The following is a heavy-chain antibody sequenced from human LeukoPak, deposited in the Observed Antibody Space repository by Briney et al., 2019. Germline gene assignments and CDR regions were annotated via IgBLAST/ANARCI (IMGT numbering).Heavy chain of an antibody. J-gene: IGHJ4*02. Sequence: EASVKVSCKASGGTFSSYAISWVRQAPGQGLEWMGGIIPIFGTANYAQKFQGRVTITADESTSTAYMELSSLRSEDTAVYYCARVRYCSSTSCYGGFFDYWGQGTLVTVSS. CDR1: GGTFSSYA. CDR3: ARVRYCSSTSCYGGFFDY. D-gene: IGHD2-2*01. V-gene: IGHV1-69*13. CDR2: IIPIFGTA.